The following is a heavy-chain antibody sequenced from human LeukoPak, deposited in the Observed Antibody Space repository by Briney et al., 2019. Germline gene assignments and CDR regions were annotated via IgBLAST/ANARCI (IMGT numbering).Heavy chain of an antibody. CDR3: AEEIWPTVTIPGRTYFDY. CDR2: IKQDGSEK. D-gene: IGHD4-17*01. Sequence: GGSLRLSCAASGFTFSSYWMSWVRQAPGKGLEWVANIKQDGSEKYYVYSVKGRFTISRDNAKKLLYLQMNSLRAEDTAVYYCAEEIWPTVTIPGRTYFDYWGQGTLVTVSS. CDR1: GFTFSSYW. J-gene: IGHJ4*02. V-gene: IGHV3-7*01.